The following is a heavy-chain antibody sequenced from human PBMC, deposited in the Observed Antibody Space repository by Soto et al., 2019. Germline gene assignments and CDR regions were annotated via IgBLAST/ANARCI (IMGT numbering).Heavy chain of an antibody. CDR1: GFTFSSYA. D-gene: IGHD6-19*01. CDR3: AKFSGWYSNGMDV. Sequence: EVQLLESGGGLGQPGGSLRLSCAASGFTFSSYAMSWVRQAPGKGLEWVTAISGSGGSTNYADSVKGRFTISRDNSKNTLYLQMNSLSAGDTAVYYCAKFSGWYSNGMDVWGQGTTVTVSS. J-gene: IGHJ6*02. V-gene: IGHV3-23*01. CDR2: ISGSGGST.